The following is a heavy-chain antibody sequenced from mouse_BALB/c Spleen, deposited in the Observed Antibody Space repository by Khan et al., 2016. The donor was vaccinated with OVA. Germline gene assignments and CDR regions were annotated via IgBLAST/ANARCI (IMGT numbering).Heavy chain of an antibody. CDR1: GYTFTSYW. J-gene: IGHJ1*01. V-gene: IGHV1-52*01. CDR2: IDPSDSET. CDR3: ARGPIEVHWYFDV. Sequence: QVQLQQSGAELVRPGASVKLSCKASGYTFTSYWMHWVKQRPGQGLEWIGMIDPSDSETHYNQMFKDKATLTVDKSSRPAYMQLSSLTSEDSAVYYCARGPIEVHWYFDVWGAGTTVTVSS.